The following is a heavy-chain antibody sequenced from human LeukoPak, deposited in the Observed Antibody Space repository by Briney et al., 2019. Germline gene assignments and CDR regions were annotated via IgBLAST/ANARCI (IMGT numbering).Heavy chain of an antibody. CDR1: IFTFSNYA. CDR3: ARRKDIVVVVTTTGSFDY. D-gene: IGHD2-15*01. J-gene: IGHJ4*02. CDR2: ISYDGSSK. V-gene: IGHV3-30-3*01. Sequence: GGSLRLSCAASIFTFSNYAMHWVRQAPGKGLEWVAVISYDGSSKYFADSVKGRFTISRDNSKKMMYLQMNNLRAEDTALYYCARRKDIVVVVTTTGSFDYWGQGTLVTVSS.